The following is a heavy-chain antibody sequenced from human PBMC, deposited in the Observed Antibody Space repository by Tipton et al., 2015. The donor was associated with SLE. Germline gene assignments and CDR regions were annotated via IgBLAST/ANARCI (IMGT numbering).Heavy chain of an antibody. J-gene: IGHJ4*02. D-gene: IGHD3-10*01. CDR2: SNHSGTT. CDR1: NGSISGYY. Sequence: TLSLTCTVYNGSISGYYWSWIRQSPEKGLEWIGESNHSGTTNSNPSLKSRVTISVDTSKNQFSLKLSSVTAADTAVYYCARTWPLELPYWGEGTLVTVSS. V-gene: IGHV4-34*01. CDR3: ARTWPLELPY.